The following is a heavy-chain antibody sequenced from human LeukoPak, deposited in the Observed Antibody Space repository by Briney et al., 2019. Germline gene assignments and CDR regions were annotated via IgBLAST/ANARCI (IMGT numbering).Heavy chain of an antibody. Sequence: PSETLSLTCIVPGGHISSRNYYSGWIRQPPGKGLQWIGSIYYSGSNYYNPSLKSRVTISVDTSKNQFSLKLRSVTAADTAVYYCARLDGIAVAGYFDYWGPGTLVTVSS. CDR1: GGHISSRNYY. CDR2: IYYSGSN. CDR3: ARLDGIAVAGYFDY. V-gene: IGHV4-39*01. J-gene: IGHJ4*02. D-gene: IGHD6-19*01.